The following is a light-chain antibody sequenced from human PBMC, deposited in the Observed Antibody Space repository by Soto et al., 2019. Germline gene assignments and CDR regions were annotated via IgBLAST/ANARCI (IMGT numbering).Light chain of an antibody. V-gene: IGKV3-20*01. J-gene: IGKJ5*01. CDR1: PGIRTNY. Sequence: EIVLTQTPGTVPLSPGERATLSCRASPGIRTNYFAWYQQKPGQTPRLLIYGASSRATGIPDRFGGGGSGTAFTLTISRLEPEDFAVYYCQQYDSAPDPSGPGTRLQIK. CDR3: QQYDSAPDP. CDR2: GAS.